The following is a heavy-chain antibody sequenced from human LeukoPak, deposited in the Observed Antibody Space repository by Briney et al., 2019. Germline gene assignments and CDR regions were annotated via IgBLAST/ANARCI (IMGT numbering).Heavy chain of an antibody. CDR1: GYSFTTYW. CDR3: ARPRREGIQLWLPEFDY. Sequence: GESLKISCKGSGYSFTTYWIGWVRQMPGKGLEWMGIIYPGDSDTRYSPSFQGQVTISADKSISTAYLQWSSLKASDTAMYYCARPRREGIQLWLPEFDYWGQGTLVTVPS. CDR2: IYPGDSDT. D-gene: IGHD5-18*01. V-gene: IGHV5-51*01. J-gene: IGHJ4*02.